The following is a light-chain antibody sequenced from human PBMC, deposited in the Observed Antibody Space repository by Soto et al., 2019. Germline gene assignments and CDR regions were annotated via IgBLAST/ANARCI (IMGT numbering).Light chain of an antibody. CDR1: SSDVGGYKF. J-gene: IGLJ3*02. Sequence: QSVLTQPASVSGSPGQSITISCTGTSSDVGGYKFVSWYQQHPGKAPKLMIYEVSNRPSGVSNRFSGSKSGNTASLTISGLLAEDEADYYCSSYTSSRSWVFGGGTKLTVL. V-gene: IGLV2-14*01. CDR3: SSYTSSRSWV. CDR2: EVS.